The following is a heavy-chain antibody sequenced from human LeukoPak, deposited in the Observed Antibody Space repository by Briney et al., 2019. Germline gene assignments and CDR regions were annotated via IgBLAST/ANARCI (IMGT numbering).Heavy chain of an antibody. CDR1: GFTFSSYH. Sequence: GGSLTLSCAASGFTFSSYHMSWLPQAPGKGLEWVSAISGSGGSTYYADSVKGRFTISRDNSNNTLYLQMNSLRAEDTAVYYCAMWSGYSDGTLDYWGQGTLVTVSS. CDR2: ISGSGGST. V-gene: IGHV3-23*01. CDR3: AMWSGYSDGTLDY. D-gene: IGHD5-18*01. J-gene: IGHJ4*02.